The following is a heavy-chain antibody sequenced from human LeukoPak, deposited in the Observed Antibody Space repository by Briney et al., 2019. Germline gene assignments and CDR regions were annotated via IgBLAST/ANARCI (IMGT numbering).Heavy chain of an antibody. D-gene: IGHD3-16*01. CDR3: ARDGALGYGMDV. CDR2: ISSSSSYI. J-gene: IGHJ6*02. V-gene: IGHV3-21*01. Sequence: GGSLRLSCAASGFTFSSYGMNWVRQAPGKGLEWVSSISSSSSYIYYADSVKGRFTISRDNAKNSLYLQMNSLRAEDTAVYYCARDGALGYGMDVWGQGTTVTVSS. CDR1: GFTFSSYG.